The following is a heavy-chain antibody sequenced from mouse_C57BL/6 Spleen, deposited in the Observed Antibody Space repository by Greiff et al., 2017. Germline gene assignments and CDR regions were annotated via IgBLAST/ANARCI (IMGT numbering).Heavy chain of an antibody. CDR1: GYTFTSYW. CDR3: ARAAQATRAMDY. CDR2: INPSNGGT. D-gene: IGHD3-2*02. Sequence: QVQLQQPGTELVKPGASVKLSCKASGYTFTSYWMHWVKQRPGQGLEWIGNINPSNGGTNYNEKFKSKATLTVDKSSSTAYMQLSSLTSEDSAVYVCARAAQATRAMDYWGQGTSVTVSS. J-gene: IGHJ4*01. V-gene: IGHV1-53*01.